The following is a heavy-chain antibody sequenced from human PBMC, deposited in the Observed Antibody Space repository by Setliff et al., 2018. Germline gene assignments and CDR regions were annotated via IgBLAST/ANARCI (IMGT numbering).Heavy chain of an antibody. CDR3: ARRGSWNGEALSYYFDF. V-gene: IGHV4-39*01. Sequence: KTSETLSLTCTVSGGSIRSSVHYWGWIRQPPGKGLEWIGSIYYSEVTYYNPSLRSRVTIAGDTPNNQFSLKMTSVTAADTAVYYCARRGSWNGEALSYYFDFWGRGTLVTVSS. D-gene: IGHD1-1*01. CDR2: IYYSEVT. CDR1: GGSIRSSVHY. J-gene: IGHJ4*02.